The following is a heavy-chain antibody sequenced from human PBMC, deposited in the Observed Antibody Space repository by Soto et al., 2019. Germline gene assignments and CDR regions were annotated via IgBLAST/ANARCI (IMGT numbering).Heavy chain of an antibody. CDR1: GGSFSGYY. J-gene: IGHJ4*02. CDR3: AREKPYSSSWYHDY. Sequence: PSGTLPLTSAAYGGSFSGYYWSWIRQPPGKGLEWIGEINHSGSTNYNPSLKSRVTISVDTSKNQFSLKLSSVTAADTAVYYCAREKPYSSSWYHDYWGQGTLVTVCS. D-gene: IGHD6-13*01. V-gene: IGHV4-34*01. CDR2: INHSGST.